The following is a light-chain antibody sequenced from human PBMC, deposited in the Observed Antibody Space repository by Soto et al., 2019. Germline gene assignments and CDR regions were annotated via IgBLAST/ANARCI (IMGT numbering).Light chain of an antibody. CDR2: EVS. J-gene: IGLJ1*01. V-gene: IGLV2-14*01. CDR3: SSYTSSSTLSYV. Sequence: QSALTQPASVSGSPGQSITISCTGTSSDVGGYNYVSWYQQHPGKAPKLMIYEVSNRPSGVSNRFSGSKSGNTASLTISGLQAEDEADYYCSSYTSSSTLSYVFGPGTKLTVL. CDR1: SSDVGGYNY.